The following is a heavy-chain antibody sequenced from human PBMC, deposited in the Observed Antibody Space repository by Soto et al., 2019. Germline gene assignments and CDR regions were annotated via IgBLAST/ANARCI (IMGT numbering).Heavy chain of an antibody. CDR3: AKGRILPDY. V-gene: IGHV3-23*01. D-gene: IGHD3-10*01. CDR1: GFTFRLYA. J-gene: IGHJ4*02. CDR2: LTGSGTGDSA. Sequence: GGSLRLSCAATGFTFRLYAMNWVRQAPGKGLEWVSGLTGSGTGDSAYYADSVKGRFTISRDSSKNTLYLQMSSLRAEDTAVYYCAKGRILPDYWGPGTLVTVSS.